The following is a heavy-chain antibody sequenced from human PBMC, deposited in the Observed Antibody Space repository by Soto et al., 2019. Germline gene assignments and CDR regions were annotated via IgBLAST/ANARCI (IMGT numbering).Heavy chain of an antibody. CDR3: ARGIAAAASTYYFDY. D-gene: IGHD6-13*01. Sequence: HPGGTLRLSCAVSGVTVSNNYMSWVRHAQGKGLEWVSVIYSGGSTSYADSVKRRFTISRDKAKSTLYLQMNSLRAEDTAVYYCARGIAAAASTYYFDYWGQGTLVTVSS. V-gene: IGHV3-53*01. CDR2: IYSGGST. CDR1: GVTVSNNY. J-gene: IGHJ4*02.